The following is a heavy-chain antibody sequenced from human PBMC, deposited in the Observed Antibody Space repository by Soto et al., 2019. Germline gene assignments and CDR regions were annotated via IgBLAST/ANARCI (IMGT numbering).Heavy chain of an antibody. CDR1: GYSFTSHG. V-gene: IGHV1-18*01. CDR2: ISANSGDT. J-gene: IGHJ1*01. D-gene: IGHD3-10*01. Sequence: QVQLVQSGAEVKKPGASVKVSCTASGYSFTSHGISWVRQAPGQGLEWMGWISANSGDTNYAQKLQGRVTVTTDTSTSSAYLELRSLRTEDTAAYYCVRMVRGSNNEYS. CDR3: VRMVRGSNNEYS.